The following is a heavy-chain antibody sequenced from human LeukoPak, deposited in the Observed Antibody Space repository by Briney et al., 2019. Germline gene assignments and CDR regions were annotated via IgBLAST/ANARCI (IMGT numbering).Heavy chain of an antibody. CDR2: IYYSGST. V-gene: IGHV4-59*08. J-gene: IGHJ6*02. Sequence: PSETLSLTCTVSGGSISSYYWSWIRQPPGKGLEWIGYIYYSGSTNYNPSLKSRVTISVDTSKNQFSLKLSSVTAADTAVNYCARLRRTEYSSSWYLPPYYYYYGMDVWGQGTTVTVS. CDR1: GGSISSYY. D-gene: IGHD6-13*01. CDR3: ARLRRTEYSSSWYLPPYYYYYGMDV.